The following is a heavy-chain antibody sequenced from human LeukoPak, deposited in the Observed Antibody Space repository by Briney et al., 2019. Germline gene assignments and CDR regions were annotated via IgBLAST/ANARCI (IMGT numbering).Heavy chain of an antibody. Sequence: SETLSLTCTVSGGSISSGGYYWSWIRQHPGKGLEWIGYIYYSGSTYYNPSLKSRVTLSVDTSKNQFSLKLSSVTAADTAVYYCASLAVAEYYFDYWGQGTLVTVSS. D-gene: IGHD6-19*01. J-gene: IGHJ4*02. V-gene: IGHV4-31*03. CDR2: IYYSGST. CDR1: GGSISSGGYY. CDR3: ASLAVAEYYFDY.